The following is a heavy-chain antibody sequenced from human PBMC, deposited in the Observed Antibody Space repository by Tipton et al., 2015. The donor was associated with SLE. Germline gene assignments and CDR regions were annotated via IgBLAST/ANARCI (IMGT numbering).Heavy chain of an antibody. V-gene: IGHV3-7*01. CDR3: ARDMRYFGI. CDR2: INQDGSEK. CDR1: GFTFSSYW. D-gene: IGHD2-8*01. Sequence: SLRLSCAASGFTFSSYWMHWVRQAPGKGLEWVANINQDGSEKHFVDSVKGRFTISRDNAKNSLYLYLNSLRAEDTAVYYCARDMRYFGIWGQGTMVSVSS. J-gene: IGHJ3*02.